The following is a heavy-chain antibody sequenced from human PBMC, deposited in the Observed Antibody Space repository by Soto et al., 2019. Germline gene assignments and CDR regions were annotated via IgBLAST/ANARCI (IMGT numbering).Heavy chain of an antibody. CDR1: GGTFSSYA. J-gene: IGHJ6*02. D-gene: IGHD6-13*01. CDR3: ARVLAAAGIDNYYYGMDV. Sequence: GASVKVSCKASGGTFSSYAISWVRQAPGQGLEWMGGIIPIFGTANYAQKFQGRVTITADESTSTAYMELSSLRSEDTAVYYCARVLAAAGIDNYYYGMDVWGQGTTVTVS. V-gene: IGHV1-69*13. CDR2: IIPIFGTA.